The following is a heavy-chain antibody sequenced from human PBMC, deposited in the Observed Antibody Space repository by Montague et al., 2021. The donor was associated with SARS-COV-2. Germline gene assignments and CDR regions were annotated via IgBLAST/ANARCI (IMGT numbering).Heavy chain of an antibody. Sequence: SETLSLTCTVSDASISSDNYFWGWIHQPPGKVLEWMGSIHYRGTTYLNPSLNSRATMSVDTSKNQYSLKLNFVTAADAAVYYCVRHVKGGASGWYRHFDSWGQGTLVTVSS. CDR2: IHYRGTT. D-gene: IGHD6-19*01. CDR1: DASISSDNYF. CDR3: VRHVKGGASGWYRHFDS. J-gene: IGHJ4*02. V-gene: IGHV4-39*01.